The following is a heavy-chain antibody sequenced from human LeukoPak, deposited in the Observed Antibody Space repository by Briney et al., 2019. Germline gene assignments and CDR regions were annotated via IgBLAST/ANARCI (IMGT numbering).Heavy chain of an antibody. CDR2: IYYSGST. CDR3: ARDSNRGAHFDY. D-gene: IGHD2/OR15-2a*01. Sequence: PSETLSLTCTVSGGSISSYYWSWIRQPPGKGLEWIGYIYYSGSTNYNPSLKSRVTISVDTSKNQFSLKLSSVTAADTAVYYCARDSNRGAHFDYWGQGTLVTVSS. J-gene: IGHJ4*02. V-gene: IGHV4-59*01. CDR1: GGSISSYY.